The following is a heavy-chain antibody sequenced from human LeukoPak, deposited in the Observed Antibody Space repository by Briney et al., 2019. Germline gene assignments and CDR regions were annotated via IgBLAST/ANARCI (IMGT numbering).Heavy chain of an antibody. V-gene: IGHV3-64*01. J-gene: IGHJ4*02. CDR2: ISSNGGST. CDR1: GFTFSSYA. D-gene: IGHD3-10*01. CDR3: AREARPRGYFDY. Sequence: PGGSLRLSCAASGFTFSSYAMHWVRQAPGKGLEYVSAISSNGGSTYYANSVKGRFTISRDNSKNTLYLQMGSLRAEDMAVYYSAREARPRGYFDYWGQGTLVTVSS.